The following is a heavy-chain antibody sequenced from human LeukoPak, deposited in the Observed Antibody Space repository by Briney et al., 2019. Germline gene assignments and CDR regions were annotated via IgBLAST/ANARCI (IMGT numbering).Heavy chain of an antibody. J-gene: IGHJ4*02. CDR3: VRDRDSTGYYDY. D-gene: IGHD3-22*01. CDR1: GFTFSDYY. Sequence: GGSLRLSCAASGFTFSDYYMSWIRQAPGKGLEWVSYISSSGSTIYYAGSVKGRFTISRDNAKNSLYLQMNSLRAEDTAVYYCVRDRDSTGYYDYWGQGTLVTVSS. V-gene: IGHV3-11*04. CDR2: ISSSGSTI.